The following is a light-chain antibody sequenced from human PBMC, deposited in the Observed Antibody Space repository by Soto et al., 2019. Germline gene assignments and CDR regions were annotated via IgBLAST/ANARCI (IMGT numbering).Light chain of an antibody. V-gene: IGLV2-18*02. CDR2: GVS. Sequence: QSVLTQPPSVSGSPGQSVTISCTGTSSDVGSYNRVSWYQQPPGTAPKLMIYGVSNRPSGVPDRFSGSKSGNTASLTISGLQAEDEADYYCSSYTSSSTFVFGGGTKLTVL. J-gene: IGLJ2*01. CDR1: SSDVGSYNR. CDR3: SSYTSSSTFV.